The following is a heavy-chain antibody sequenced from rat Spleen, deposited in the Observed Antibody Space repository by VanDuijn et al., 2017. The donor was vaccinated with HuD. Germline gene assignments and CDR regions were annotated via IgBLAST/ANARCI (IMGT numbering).Heavy chain of an antibody. D-gene: IGHD4-3*01. J-gene: IGHJ3*01. CDR1: QFTFSSFA. V-gene: IGHV5-25*01. CDR2: ITSGDSNT. CDR3: TNAEFGVGWFAY. Sequence: EVQLVESGGGLVQPGRSLKLSCAASQFTFSSFAMAWVRQAPKKGLEWVATITSGDSNTYYPDSVKGRFTISRDNAKSTLFLQMGSLRSEDTATYYCTNAEFGVGWFAYWGQGTLVTVSS.